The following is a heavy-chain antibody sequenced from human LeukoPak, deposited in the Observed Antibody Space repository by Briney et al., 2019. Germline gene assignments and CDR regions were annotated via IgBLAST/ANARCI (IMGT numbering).Heavy chain of an antibody. D-gene: IGHD3-22*01. CDR1: GFTFGDYA. CDR3: TRDGVPYYYDSSGYFSWFDP. V-gene: IGHV3-49*04. Sequence: GSLRLSCTASGFTFGDYAMSWVRQAPGKGLEWVGFIRSKAYGGTTEYAASVKGRFTISRDDSKSIAYLQMNSLKPEDTAVYYCTRDGVPYYYDSSGYFSWFDPWGQGTLVTVSS. CDR2: IRSKAYGGTT. J-gene: IGHJ5*02.